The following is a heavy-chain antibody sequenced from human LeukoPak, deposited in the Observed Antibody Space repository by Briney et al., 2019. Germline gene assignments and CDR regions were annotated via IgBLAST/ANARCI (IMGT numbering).Heavy chain of an antibody. D-gene: IGHD4-23*01. CDR1: GGSFSGYY. Sequence: SETLSLTCAVYGGSFSGYYWGWIRQPPGKGLEWIGSINYSGTTYYNPSLKSRVTISVDTSQKQFSLKLSSVTAADTAVYYCARDQTSLTTEVEGFDPWGQGTVVSVSS. J-gene: IGHJ5*02. V-gene: IGHV4-34*01. CDR2: INYSGTT. CDR3: ARDQTSLTTEVEGFDP.